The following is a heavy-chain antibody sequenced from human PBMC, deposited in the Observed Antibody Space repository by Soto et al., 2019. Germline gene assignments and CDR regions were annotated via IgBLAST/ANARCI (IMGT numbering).Heavy chain of an antibody. D-gene: IGHD1-7*01. CDR3: ARGTKGGSPPL. CDR1: GFAFSNYS. V-gene: IGHV3-48*02. Sequence: EVQLVESGGGLVQPGGSLRLSCAGSGFAFSNYSMNWVRQAPGKGLEWVSYISSSSTNTYYAASVRGRFTISRDNAKNSLYLRMNSLKDEDTAVYYSARGTKGGSPPLWGQGTLVTVSS. J-gene: IGHJ4*02. CDR2: ISSSSTNT.